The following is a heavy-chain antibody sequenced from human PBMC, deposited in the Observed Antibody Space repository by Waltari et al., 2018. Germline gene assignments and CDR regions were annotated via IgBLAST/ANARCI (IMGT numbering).Heavy chain of an antibody. D-gene: IGHD6-13*01. Sequence: QLQLQESGPGLVKPSETLSLTCTVSGGSISSSSYYWGWIRQPPGKGLEWIGSIYYSGSTYYNPSLKSRVTISVDTSKNQFSLKLSSVTAADTAVYYCADTKRAAAGRFDYWGQGTLVTVSS. J-gene: IGHJ4*02. CDR1: GGSISSSSYY. CDR3: ADTKRAAAGRFDY. CDR2: IYYSGST. V-gene: IGHV4-39*07.